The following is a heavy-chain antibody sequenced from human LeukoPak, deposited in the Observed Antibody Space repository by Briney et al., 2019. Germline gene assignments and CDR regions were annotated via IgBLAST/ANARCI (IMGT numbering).Heavy chain of an antibody. J-gene: IGHJ4*02. Sequence: SGGSLRLSCAASGFTFSDYWMHWVRQAPGKGLVWVSRIKSDGGLTNYADSVKGRFTISRDNSKNTLYLQMNSLRAEDTAIYYCAKPARVGAVDYWGQGTLVTVSS. V-gene: IGHV3-74*01. D-gene: IGHD6-13*01. CDR2: IKSDGGLT. CDR3: AKPARVGAVDY. CDR1: GFTFSDYW.